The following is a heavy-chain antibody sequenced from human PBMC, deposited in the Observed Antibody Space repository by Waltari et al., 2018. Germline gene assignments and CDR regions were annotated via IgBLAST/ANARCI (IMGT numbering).Heavy chain of an antibody. CDR3: ARGRRITGGPVDY. CDR1: GFTFSSYA. J-gene: IGHJ4*02. D-gene: IGHD1-20*01. V-gene: IGHV3-30-3*01. CDR2: ISYDGSNK. Sequence: QVQLVESGGGVVQPGRSLRLSCAASGFTFSSYAMQWVRQAPGKGLELVAVISYDGSNKYYADSVKGRFTISRDNSKNTLYLQMNSLRAEDTAVYYCARGRRITGGPVDYWGQGTLVTVSS.